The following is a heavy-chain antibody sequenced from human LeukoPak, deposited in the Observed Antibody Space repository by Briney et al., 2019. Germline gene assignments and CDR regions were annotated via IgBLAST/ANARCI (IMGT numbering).Heavy chain of an antibody. CDR1: GFTFSSYA. Sequence: GGSLRLSCAASGFTFSSYAMHWVRQAPGKGLEWVAVISYDGSNKYYADSVKGRFTISRDNSKNTLYLQMNSLRAEDTAVYYCARDAGGYCSSTSCAEYYYYGMDVWGQGTTVTVSS. D-gene: IGHD2-2*01. J-gene: IGHJ6*02. CDR2: ISYDGSNK. V-gene: IGHV3-30-3*01. CDR3: ARDAGGYCSSTSCAEYYYYGMDV.